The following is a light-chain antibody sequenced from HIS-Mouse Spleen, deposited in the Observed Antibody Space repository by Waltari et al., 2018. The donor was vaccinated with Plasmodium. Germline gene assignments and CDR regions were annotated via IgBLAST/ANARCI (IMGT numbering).Light chain of an antibody. Sequence: IVMTQSPLSLPVTPGEPASLSCRSRQSLLHSNGYNYLDWYLQKPGQSPQLLIYLGSNRASGIPDRFSGSGSGTDFTLKISRVEAEDFGVYYCMQALQTPYTFGQGTKLEIK. J-gene: IGKJ2*01. CDR3: MQALQTPYT. CDR1: QSLLHSNGYNY. CDR2: LGS. V-gene: IGKV2-28*01.